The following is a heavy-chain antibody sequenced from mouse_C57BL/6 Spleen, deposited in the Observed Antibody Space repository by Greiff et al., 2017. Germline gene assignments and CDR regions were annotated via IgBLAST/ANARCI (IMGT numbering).Heavy chain of an antibody. CDR1: GFNIKDYY. V-gene: IGHV14-2*01. CDR3: ARGNGNYRFAY. D-gene: IGHD2-1*01. Sequence: EVQRVESGAELVKPGASVNLSCTASGFNIKDYYMHWVKQRTEQGLEWIGRIDPEDGETKYAPKFQGKATITADTSSNTAYLQLSSLTSEDTAVYYCARGNGNYRFAYWGQGTLVTVSA. J-gene: IGHJ3*01. CDR2: IDPEDGET.